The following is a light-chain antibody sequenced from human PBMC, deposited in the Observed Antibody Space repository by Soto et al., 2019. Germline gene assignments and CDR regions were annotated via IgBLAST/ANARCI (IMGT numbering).Light chain of an antibody. CDR2: GAS. Sequence: DIRLTQSPSSLSASVGDRVTISCRASQSISTYLMWYQQKPGKAPNLLIYGASSLQNGVPSRFSGSGSGTEFSLTITRLQPEDSATYYCQQSSITPRSFGQGTKVELK. CDR1: QSISTY. J-gene: IGKJ1*01. CDR3: QQSSITPRS. V-gene: IGKV1-39*01.